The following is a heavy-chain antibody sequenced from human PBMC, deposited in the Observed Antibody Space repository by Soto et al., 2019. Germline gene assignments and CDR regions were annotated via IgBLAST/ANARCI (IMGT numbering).Heavy chain of an antibody. V-gene: IGHV4-34*01. CDR3: ARVDDY. CDR2: INNSGST. J-gene: IGHJ4*02. Sequence: QVQLQQWGAGLLKPSETLSLTCAVYGGSFTGYYWSWIRQPPGQGLEWIGEINNSGSTKYNPSLKSRVTISIVTSQNQFSLQLSSVTAAYTAVYYCARVDDYWGQGSLVSVSS. CDR1: GGSFTGYY.